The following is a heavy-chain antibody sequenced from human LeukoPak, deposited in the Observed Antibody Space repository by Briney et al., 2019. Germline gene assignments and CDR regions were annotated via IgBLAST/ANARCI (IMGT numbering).Heavy chain of an antibody. Sequence: GGSLRLSCAASGFTFSSYAMHWVRQAPGKGLEWVAVISYDGSNKYYADSVKGRFTISRDNSKNTLYLQMNSLRAEDTAVYYCARVIQRATAMITFGGVIALDYWGQGTLVTVSS. D-gene: IGHD3-16*02. CDR3: ARVIQRATAMITFGGVIALDY. CDR1: GFTFSSYA. CDR2: ISYDGSNK. V-gene: IGHV3-30*04. J-gene: IGHJ4*02.